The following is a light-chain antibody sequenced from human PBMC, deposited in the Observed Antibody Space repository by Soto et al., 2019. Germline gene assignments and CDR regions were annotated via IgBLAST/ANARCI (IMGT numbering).Light chain of an antibody. V-gene: IGKV3-15*01. CDR2: GAS. Sequence: EFVLTQYPCTLSLSPGERATLSCSSSQSVSSNLAWYQQKPGQAPRLLIYGASTRATGIPARFSGSGSGTEFTLTISSLQSEDFAVYYCQQRSNWPPITLGQGTRLEIK. CDR1: QSVSSN. CDR3: QQRSNWPPIT. J-gene: IGKJ5*01.